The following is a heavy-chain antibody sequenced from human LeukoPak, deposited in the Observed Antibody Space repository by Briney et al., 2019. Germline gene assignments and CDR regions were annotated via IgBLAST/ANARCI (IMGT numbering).Heavy chain of an antibody. CDR3: ARLEGMIVADHNWFDP. D-gene: IGHD3-22*01. CDR1: GYSFTSYW. V-gene: IGHV5-51*01. CDR2: IYPGDSDT. J-gene: IGHJ5*02. Sequence: GESLKISCKASGYSFTSYWIGWVRQMPGKGLEWMGIIYPGDSDTRYSPSFQGQVTISADKSISTAYLQWSRLKASDTAMYYCARLEGMIVADHNWFDPWGQGTLVTLCS.